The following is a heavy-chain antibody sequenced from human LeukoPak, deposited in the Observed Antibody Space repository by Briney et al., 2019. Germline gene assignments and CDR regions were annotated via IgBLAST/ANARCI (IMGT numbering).Heavy chain of an antibody. D-gene: IGHD4-17*01. CDR2: IYYSGST. Sequence: SETLSLTCTVSGGSIIRNSYYWGWIRQPPGKGLEWIGSIYYSGSTSYNPSLTGRLTMSVDTSKNQFSLQLNSVTAADTAVYYCAIERRSDFGDYDYFDYWGQGTLVTVSS. V-gene: IGHV4-39*07. J-gene: IGHJ4*02. CDR1: GGSIIRNSYY. CDR3: AIERRSDFGDYDYFDY.